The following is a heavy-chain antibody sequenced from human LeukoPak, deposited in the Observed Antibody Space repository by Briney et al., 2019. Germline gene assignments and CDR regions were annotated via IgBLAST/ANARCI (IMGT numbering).Heavy chain of an antibody. CDR3: TKDLRYYYADNHSEMDEHDY. CDR2: MSNSGENT. J-gene: IGHJ4*02. CDR1: GFTFSSYS. D-gene: IGHD4-23*01. V-gene: IGHV3-30*18. Sequence: GGSLRLSCAASGFTFSSYSMQWVRQTPGKGLEWVGIMSNSGENTFYGEAVKGRFTISRDNSKNTLSLQMNSLRVEDTALYYCTKDLRYYYADNHSEMDEHDYWGQGTLVTVSS.